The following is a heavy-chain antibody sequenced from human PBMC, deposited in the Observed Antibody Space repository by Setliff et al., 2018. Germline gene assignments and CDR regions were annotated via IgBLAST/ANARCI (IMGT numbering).Heavy chain of an antibody. CDR1: GGSISSGDYY. CDR3: ARGVWFGELLQAFDI. Sequence: PSETLSLTCTVSGGSISSGDYYWSWIRQPPGKGLEWIGYIYYSGSTYYNPSLKSRVTISVDTSKNQFSLKLSSVTAADTAVYYCARGVWFGELLQAFDIWGQGTMVTVS. J-gene: IGHJ3*02. CDR2: IYYSGST. D-gene: IGHD3-10*01. V-gene: IGHV4-30-4*08.